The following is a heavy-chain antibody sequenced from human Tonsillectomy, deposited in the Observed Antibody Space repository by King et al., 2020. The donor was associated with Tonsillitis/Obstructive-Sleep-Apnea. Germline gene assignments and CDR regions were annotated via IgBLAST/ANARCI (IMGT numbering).Heavy chain of an antibody. Sequence: DVQLVESGGGLVQPGGSLRLSCGASGFTFRTSDAHWLRQPTGQGLEWVSAIGTAGDTYYAGSVRGRFTISRDNAKNFVYLQMNSLRVGDTAVYYCARLRCSRSTCFHDYWGQGTLVTVSS. V-gene: IGHV3-13*01. CDR1: GFTFRTSD. CDR3: ARLRCSRSTCFHDY. D-gene: IGHD2-2*01. J-gene: IGHJ4*02. CDR2: IGTAGDT.